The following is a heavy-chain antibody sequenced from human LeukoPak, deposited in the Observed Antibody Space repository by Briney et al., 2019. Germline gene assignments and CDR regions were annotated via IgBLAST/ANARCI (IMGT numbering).Heavy chain of an antibody. CDR3: ARANHYYHSNPFDY. CDR2: INPNSGGT. D-gene: IGHD3-22*01. J-gene: IGHJ4*02. Sequence: GASVKVSCKASGYTFTTYGISWVRQAPGQGLEWMGWINPNSGGTNYAQKFQGRVTMTRDTSISTAYMELSRLRSDDTAVYYCARANHYYHSNPFDYWGQGTLVTVSS. CDR1: GYTFTTYG. V-gene: IGHV1-2*02.